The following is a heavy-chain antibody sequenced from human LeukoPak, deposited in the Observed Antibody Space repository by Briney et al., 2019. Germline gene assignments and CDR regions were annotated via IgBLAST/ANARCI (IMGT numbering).Heavy chain of an antibody. V-gene: IGHV3-66*01. CDR2: IHSVGST. J-gene: IGHJ6*03. CDR1: GFSVRSNY. CDR3: ARGSGSMDV. D-gene: IGHD3-10*01. Sequence: GGSLRLSCAASGFSVRSNYMTWVRQAPGKGLEWVSVIHSVGSTYYADSVRGRFTISRDNSNNTLYLQLNNLRVEDTAVYFCARGSGSMDVWGKGTAVTISS.